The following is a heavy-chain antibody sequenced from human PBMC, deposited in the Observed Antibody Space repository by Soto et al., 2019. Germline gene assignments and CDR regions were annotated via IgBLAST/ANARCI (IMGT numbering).Heavy chain of an antibody. CDR3: ARGKYCSGGSCSGGNYYGMHX. V-gene: IGHV1-2*07. CDR2: INPNSGGT. J-gene: IGHJ6*02. D-gene: IGHD2-15*01. Sequence: ASVKVSCKASGYTFTGYYMHWVRQAPGQGLEWMGFINPNSGGTNYAHKFQGSVTMTRDTSISTAYMELSRLRSDDTAVYYCARGKYCSGGSCSGGNYYGMHXWGRGTRVTVS. CDR1: GYTFTGYY.